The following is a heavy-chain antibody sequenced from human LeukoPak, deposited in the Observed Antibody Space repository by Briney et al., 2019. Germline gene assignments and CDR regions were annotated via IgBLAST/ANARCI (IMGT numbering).Heavy chain of an antibody. J-gene: IGHJ6*03. V-gene: IGHV4-61*02. D-gene: IGHD4-17*01. CDR2: IYTSGST. CDR3: VTERPSTDYYYYYYMDV. CDR1: GGSISSGSYY. Sequence: SQTLSLTCTVSGGSISSGSYYWSWIRQPAGKGLEWIGRIYTSGSTNYNPSLKSRVTISVDTSKNQFSLKLSSVTAADTAVYYCVTERPSTDYYYYYYMDVWGKGTTVTVSS.